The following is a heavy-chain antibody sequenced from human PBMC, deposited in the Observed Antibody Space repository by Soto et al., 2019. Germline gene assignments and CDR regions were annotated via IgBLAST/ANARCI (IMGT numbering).Heavy chain of an antibody. CDR2: TYYRSNWNN. Sequence: SPTLSLPCAISGDSVSSNSSACNFIRQSPSRGLEWLGRTYYRSNWNNDYALSVKRRITINPDTPKNQVSLHLYSVTPEDTAVYYCTGITSFRGMDVWGQGTPVTVSS. D-gene: IGHD3-10*01. J-gene: IGHJ6*02. CDR3: TGITSFRGMDV. CDR1: GDSVSSNSSA. V-gene: IGHV6-1*01.